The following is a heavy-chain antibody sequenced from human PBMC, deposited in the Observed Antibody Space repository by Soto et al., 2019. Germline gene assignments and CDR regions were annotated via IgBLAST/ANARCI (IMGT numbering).Heavy chain of an antibody. CDR2: IYYSGST. D-gene: IGHD6-13*01. CDR3: ASTVQQLAPIDY. CDR1: GGSISSSSYY. V-gene: IGHV4-39*01. J-gene: IGHJ4*02. Sequence: QLQLQESGPGLVKPSETLSLTCTVSGGSISSSSYYWGWIRQPPGKGLEWIGSIYYSGSTSYNPSLNSRGTISVDKSKNHFSLKLSSVTAADTAVYYCASTVQQLAPIDYWCQGTLVTVSS.